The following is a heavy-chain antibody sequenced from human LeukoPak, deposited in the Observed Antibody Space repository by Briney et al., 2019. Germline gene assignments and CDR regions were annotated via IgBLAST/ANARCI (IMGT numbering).Heavy chain of an antibody. CDR1: GFTFVDYA. J-gene: IGHJ4*02. CDR3: TRDPYYYYDSSGYPDY. Sequence: PGRSLRLSCTASGFTFVDYAMSWVRQAPGKGVEWVGFIRSKAYGGTTEYAASVKGRFTISRDDSKSIAYLQMSSLKTEDTAVYYCTRDPYYYYDSSGYPDYWGQGTRVTVSS. V-gene: IGHV3-49*04. CDR2: IRSKAYGGTT. D-gene: IGHD3-22*01.